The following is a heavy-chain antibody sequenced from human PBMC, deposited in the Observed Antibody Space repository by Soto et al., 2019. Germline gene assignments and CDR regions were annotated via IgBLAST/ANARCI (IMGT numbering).Heavy chain of an antibody. V-gene: IGHV1-69*01. D-gene: IGHD3-22*01. CDR1: GGTFSRHA. CDR2: IIPIFGTA. CDR3: ARGWGYDSNDYYYAY. Sequence: QVQLVQSGAEVRKPGSSVKVSCKASGGTFSRHAISWVRQAPGQGLEWMGGIIPIFGTANHAQKFQGRVTIIADESTSKVYMELSSLRSEDTAMYYCARGWGYDSNDYYYAYGGQGTLVIVSS. J-gene: IGHJ4*02.